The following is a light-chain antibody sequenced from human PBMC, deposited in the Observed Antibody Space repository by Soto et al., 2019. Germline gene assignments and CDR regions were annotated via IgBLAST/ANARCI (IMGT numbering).Light chain of an antibody. Sequence: DIQMTQSPSTLSGSVGDRVTITCRASQTISSWLAWYQQKPGKAPKLLIYKASTLKSGVPSRFSGSGSGTEFTLTISSLQPDDFATYYCQQRSNWPTFGQGTKVDI. J-gene: IGKJ1*01. CDR3: QQRSNWPT. CDR1: QTISSW. V-gene: IGKV1-5*03. CDR2: KAS.